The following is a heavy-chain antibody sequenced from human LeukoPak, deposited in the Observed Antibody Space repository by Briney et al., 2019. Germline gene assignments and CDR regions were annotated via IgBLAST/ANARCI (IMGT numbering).Heavy chain of an antibody. V-gene: IGHV1-8*01. CDR3: ARFFYDSSGYYLGN. CDR2: MNPNSGNT. Sequence: GASVKVSCKASGYTFTSYDINWVRQATGQGLEWMGWMNPNSGNTGYAQKFQGGVTMTRNTSISTAYMELSSLRSEDTAVYYCARFFYDSSGYYLGNWGQGTLVTVSS. CDR1: GYTFTSYD. J-gene: IGHJ4*02. D-gene: IGHD3-22*01.